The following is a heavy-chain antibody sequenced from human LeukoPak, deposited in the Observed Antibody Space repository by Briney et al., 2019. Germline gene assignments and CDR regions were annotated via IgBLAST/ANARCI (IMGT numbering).Heavy chain of an antibody. Sequence: GGSLRLSCAASGFTFSSHAMHWVRQAPGKGLEWVAVISYDGSNKYYADSVKGRFTISRDNSKNTPYLQMNSLRAEDTAVYYCARSMVRGVIGILDYWGQGTLVTVSS. CDR3: ARSMVRGVIGILDY. V-gene: IGHV3-30-3*01. J-gene: IGHJ4*02. CDR1: GFTFSSHA. D-gene: IGHD3-10*01. CDR2: ISYDGSNK.